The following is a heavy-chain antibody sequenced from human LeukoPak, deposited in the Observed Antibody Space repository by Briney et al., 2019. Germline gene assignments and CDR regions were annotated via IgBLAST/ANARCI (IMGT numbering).Heavy chain of an antibody. Sequence: SETLSLTCTVSGGSISSSSYYWGWIRQPPGKGLEWIGSIYYSGSTYYNPSLKSRVTISVDTSKNQFSLKLSSVTAADTAVYYCARLPYCSSTSCYIGYYYYTDVWGKGTTVTVSS. J-gene: IGHJ6*03. CDR1: GGSISSSSYY. D-gene: IGHD2-2*02. CDR3: ARLPYCSSTSCYIGYYYYTDV. V-gene: IGHV4-39*01. CDR2: IYYSGST.